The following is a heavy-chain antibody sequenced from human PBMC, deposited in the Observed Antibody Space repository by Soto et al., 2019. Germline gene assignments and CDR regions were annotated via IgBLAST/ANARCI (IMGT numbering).Heavy chain of an antibody. V-gene: IGHV1-46*01. CDR3: ARDVITGVVIPYVMEV. CDR1: GYTFTNYY. D-gene: IGHD3-3*01. CDR2: INPSGGRT. J-gene: IGHJ6*02. Sequence: QVQLVQSGAEVKKPGASVKVSCKASGYTFTNYYVHWVRQAPGQGLEWMGIINPSGGRTNYAQKYEGPCTMTTGTSTSSVYMELGRLRLEHTAVYDFARDVITGVVIPYVMEVWGQGTTVTVSS.